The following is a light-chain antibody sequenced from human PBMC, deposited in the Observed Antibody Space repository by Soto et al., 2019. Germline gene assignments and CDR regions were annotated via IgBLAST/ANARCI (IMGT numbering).Light chain of an antibody. CDR2: DVS. CDR1: TSDVGAYNY. V-gene: IGLV2-11*01. CDR3: CSYAGSYTLV. Sequence: QSALTQPRSVSGSPGQSVTISCTGTTSDVGAYNYVSWYQHHPGKAPKLMIYDVSKRPSGVADRFSASTSGNTASLTISGLQAEDEADYYCCSYAGSYTLVFGGGTKLTVL. J-gene: IGLJ2*01.